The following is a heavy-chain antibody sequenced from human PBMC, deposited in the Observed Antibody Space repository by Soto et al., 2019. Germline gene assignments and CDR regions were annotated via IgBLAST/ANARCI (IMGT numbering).Heavy chain of an antibody. CDR1: GGSISSSDYY. Sequence: NPSETLSLTCTVSGGSISSSDYYWGWIRQPPGKGLEWIGSIYYSGKTLYNPSLQSRVTISVDTSKNQFTLNLRSLTAADTAVYYCVRRYGLGSPNRFDPWGQGTLVTVSS. CDR3: VRRYGLGSPNRFDP. D-gene: IGHD3-10*01. V-gene: IGHV4-39*01. J-gene: IGHJ5*02. CDR2: IYYSGKT.